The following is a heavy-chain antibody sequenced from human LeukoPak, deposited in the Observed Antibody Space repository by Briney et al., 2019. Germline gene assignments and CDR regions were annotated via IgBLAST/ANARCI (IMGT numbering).Heavy chain of an antibody. V-gene: IGHV1-2*02. Sequence: ASVKVSCKASGYTFTGYYMHWVRQAPGQGREWMGWINPNSGGTNYAQKFQGRVTMTRDTSISTAYMELSRLNSDDTAVYDCARVAVGATYNWFDPWGQGTLVTVSS. CDR1: GYTFTGYY. CDR3: ARVAVGATYNWFDP. CDR2: INPNSGGT. J-gene: IGHJ5*02. D-gene: IGHD1-26*01.